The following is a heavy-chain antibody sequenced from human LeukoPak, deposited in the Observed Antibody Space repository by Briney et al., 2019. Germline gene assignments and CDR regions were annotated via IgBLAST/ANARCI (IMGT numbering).Heavy chain of an antibody. CDR3: ARHSQWELPLLDY. CDR1: GGSISSYY. V-gene: IGHV4-59*08. CDR2: IYYSGST. Sequence: PSETLSLTCTVSGGSISSYYWSWIRQPPGKGLEWIGYIYYSGSTNYNPSLKSRVTISVDTSKNQFSLKLSSVTAADTAVYYCARHSQWELPLLDYWGQGTLVTVSS. D-gene: IGHD1-26*01. J-gene: IGHJ4*02.